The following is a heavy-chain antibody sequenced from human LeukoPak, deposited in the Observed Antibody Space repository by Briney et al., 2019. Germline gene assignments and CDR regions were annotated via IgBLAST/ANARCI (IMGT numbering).Heavy chain of an antibody. D-gene: IGHD3-22*01. V-gene: IGHV1-69*04. CDR1: GGTFSSYA. CDR3: ARGAGITMIVVVPNYYYYGMDV. CDR2: IIPILGIA. J-gene: IGHJ6*02. Sequence: ASVKVSCKASGGTFSSYAISWVRQAPGQGLEWMGRIIPILGIANYARKFQGRVTITADKSTSTAYMELSSLRSEDTAVYYCARGAGITMIVVVPNYYYYGMDVWGQGTTVTVSS.